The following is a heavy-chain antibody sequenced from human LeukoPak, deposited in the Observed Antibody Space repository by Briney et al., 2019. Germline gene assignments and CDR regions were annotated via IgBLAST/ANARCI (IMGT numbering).Heavy chain of an antibody. CDR2: ISSSSSYI. D-gene: IGHD3-22*01. CDR1: GFTFSSYS. J-gene: IGHJ4*02. V-gene: IGHV3-21*01. Sequence: GGSLRLSCAASGFTFSSYSMNWVRQAPGKGLEWVSSISSSSSYIYYADSVKGRFTISRDNAKNSLYLQMNSLRAEDTAVYYCARVPSYDSSGYEIGYFDYWGQGTLVTVSS. CDR3: ARVPSYDSSGYEIGYFDY.